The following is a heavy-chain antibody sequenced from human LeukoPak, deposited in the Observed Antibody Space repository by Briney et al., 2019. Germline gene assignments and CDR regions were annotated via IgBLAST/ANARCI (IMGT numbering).Heavy chain of an antibody. CDR1: GYSISSGYY. V-gene: IGHV4-38-2*01. D-gene: IGHD6-13*01. CDR3: ASEQIAAAGTLYYFDY. Sequence: SATLSLTCAVSGYSISSGYYWGWIRQPPGKGLEWIGSIYHSGSTYYNPSLKSRVTISVDTSKNQFSLKLSSVTAADTAVYYCASEQIAAAGTLYYFDYWGQGTLVTVSS. J-gene: IGHJ4*02. CDR2: IYHSGST.